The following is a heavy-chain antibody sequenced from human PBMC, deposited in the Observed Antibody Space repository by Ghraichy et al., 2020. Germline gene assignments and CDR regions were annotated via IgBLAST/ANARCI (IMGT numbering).Heavy chain of an antibody. CDR3: ARGLKRVLWFGEPSTR. CDR1: GGSFSGYY. V-gene: IGHV4-34*01. CDR2: INHSGST. J-gene: IGHJ4*02. Sequence: SETLSLTCAVYGGSFSGYYWSWIRQPPGKGLEWIGEINHSGSTNYNPSLKSRVTISVDTSKNQFSLKLSSVTAADTAVYYCARGLKRVLWFGEPSTRWGQGTLVTVSS. D-gene: IGHD3-10*01.